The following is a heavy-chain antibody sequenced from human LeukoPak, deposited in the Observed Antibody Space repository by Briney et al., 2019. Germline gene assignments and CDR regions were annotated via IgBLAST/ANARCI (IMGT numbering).Heavy chain of an antibody. V-gene: IGHV4-59*01. CDR2: IHYSGIT. J-gene: IGHJ4*02. Sequence: SETLSLTCTVSGGSISSYYWSWIRQPPGKGLEWIGYIHYSGITNYNPSLKSRVTISMDTSKNQFSLKLSSVTAADTAVYYCARGVYIAAAQYAYWGQGTLVTVSS. CDR3: ARGVYIAAAQYAY. CDR1: GGSISSYY. D-gene: IGHD6-13*01.